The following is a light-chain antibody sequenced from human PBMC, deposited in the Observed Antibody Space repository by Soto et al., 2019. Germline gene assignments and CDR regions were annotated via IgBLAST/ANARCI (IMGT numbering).Light chain of an antibody. V-gene: IGLV2-14*01. Sequence: QSALTQPASVSGSPGQSITISCTGTSSDVGGYNFVSWYQQRPGKAPKLMVYEVNNRPSGVSDRFSGSKSANTASLTISGLQAEDEADYYCSSYTTSSTVVFGGGTKVTVL. CDR1: SSDVGGYNF. J-gene: IGLJ2*01. CDR2: EVN. CDR3: SSYTTSSTVV.